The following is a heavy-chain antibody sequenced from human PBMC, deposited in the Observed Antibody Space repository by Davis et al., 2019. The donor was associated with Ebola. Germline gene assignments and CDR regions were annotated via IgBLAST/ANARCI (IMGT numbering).Heavy chain of an antibody. J-gene: IGHJ4*02. Sequence: GESLKISCAASGFTFSDYYMSWIRQAPGKGLEWVSYISSSGSTIYYADSVKGRLTISRDNAKNSLSLQMNSLRAEDTAMYYCARDPHLGSWYLPGDFDYWGQGTLVTVSS. CDR1: GFTFSDYY. V-gene: IGHV3-11*04. CDR3: ARDPHLGSWYLPGDFDY. D-gene: IGHD6-13*01. CDR2: ISSSGSTI.